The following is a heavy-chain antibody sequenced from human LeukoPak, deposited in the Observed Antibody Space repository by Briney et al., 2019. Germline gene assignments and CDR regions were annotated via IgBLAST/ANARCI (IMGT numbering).Heavy chain of an antibody. J-gene: IGHJ4*02. V-gene: IGHV3-74*01. D-gene: IGHD6-13*01. Sequence: PGRSLRLSCAASGFTFSSYWMHWVRQAPGKGLVWVSRINSDGSSTIYAGSVKGRFTISRDNAKNTLYLQMNSLRTEDTAVYYCARGAAAGTFDYWGQGTLVTVSS. CDR3: ARGAAAGTFDY. CDR2: INSDGSST. CDR1: GFTFSSYW.